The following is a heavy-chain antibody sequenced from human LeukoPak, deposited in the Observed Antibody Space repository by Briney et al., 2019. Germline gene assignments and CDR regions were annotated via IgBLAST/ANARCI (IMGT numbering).Heavy chain of an antibody. D-gene: IGHD3-3*01. CDR1: GVSINSHY. CDR3: ARVLQNYYHMDV. J-gene: IGHJ6*03. Sequence: SETLSITCTVSGVSINSHYWSWIRQPPGKGLEWIGFIYDSGSANYKSSLKSRVTMTVDTSKNQFSLKLNSVTAADTAVYYCARVLQNYYHMDVWGKGTTITVSS. CDR2: IYDSGSA. V-gene: IGHV4-59*11.